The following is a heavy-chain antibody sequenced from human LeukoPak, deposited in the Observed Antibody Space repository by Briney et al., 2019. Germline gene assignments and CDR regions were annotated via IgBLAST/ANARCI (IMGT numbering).Heavy chain of an antibody. V-gene: IGHV3-23*01. J-gene: IGHJ4*02. CDR1: GITLSNYG. Sequence: GGSLRLSCAVSGITLSNYGMSWVRQAPGKGLEWVSSISSSGNTYYADSVKGRFTISRDNSKNMLYLQMNSLRAEDTAVYYCVKGRISEDGLDFWGQGTLVTVSS. CDR2: ISSSGNT. D-gene: IGHD6-13*01. CDR3: VKGRISEDGLDF.